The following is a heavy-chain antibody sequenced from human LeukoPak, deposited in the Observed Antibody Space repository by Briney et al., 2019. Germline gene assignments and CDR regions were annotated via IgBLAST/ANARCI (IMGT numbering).Heavy chain of an antibody. CDR3: ASSGALLWPRFDP. D-gene: IGHD3-10*01. J-gene: IGHJ5*02. Sequence: GGSLRLSCAASGFTFSSNYMSWVRQAPGKGLEGGSVIYSGGSTYYADSVKGRFTISRDNSKNTLYLQMNSLRAEDTAVYYCASSGALLWPRFDPWGQGTLVTVSS. CDR1: GFTFSSNY. V-gene: IGHV3-53*01. CDR2: IYSGGST.